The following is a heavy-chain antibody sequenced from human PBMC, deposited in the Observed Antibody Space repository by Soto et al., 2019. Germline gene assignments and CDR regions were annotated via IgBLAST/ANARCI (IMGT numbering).Heavy chain of an antibody. D-gene: IGHD5-18*01. CDR1: GFTLNDYW. Sequence: EVQLVESGGGLVQRGGSLRLSCEASGFTLNDYWMHWVRQVPGKGLVWVARINADGSSASYADSVKGRFTISRDNAKNTVYRLMNSLRAEDSAVYYCARGGSYNYGPRGSRVADFWGQGTLVTLSS. CDR3: ARGGSYNYGPRGSRVADF. CDR2: INADGSSA. J-gene: IGHJ4*02. V-gene: IGHV3-74*01.